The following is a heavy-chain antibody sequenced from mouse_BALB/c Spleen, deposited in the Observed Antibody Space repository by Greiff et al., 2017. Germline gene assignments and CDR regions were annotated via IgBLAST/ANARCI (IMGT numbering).Heavy chain of an antibody. CDR3: ARYYYGSRGVFFDV. D-gene: IGHD1-1*01. J-gene: IGHJ1*01. Sequence: VQLKQSGAELVKPGASVKLSCTASGFNIKDTYMHWVKQRPEQGLEWIGRIDPANGNTKYDPKFQGKATITADTSSNTAYLQLSSLTSEDTAVYYCARYYYGSRGVFFDVWGAGTTVTVSS. CDR1: GFNIKDTY. V-gene: IGHV14-3*02. CDR2: IDPANGNT.